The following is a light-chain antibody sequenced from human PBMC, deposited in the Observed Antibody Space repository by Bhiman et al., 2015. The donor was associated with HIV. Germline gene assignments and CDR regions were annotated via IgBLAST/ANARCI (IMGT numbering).Light chain of an antibody. CDR3: QVWDSSTAWV. J-gene: IGLJ1*01. CDR2: KDS. V-gene: IGLV3-25*03. Sequence: SFELTQPPSVSVSPGQTARIPCSGDALPQQYAYWYQQKAGQAPVLAIYKDSERPSGIPERFSGSNSGTTVTLIISGVQAEDEAEYYCQVWDSSTAWVFGTGTKVTVL. CDR1: ALPQQY.